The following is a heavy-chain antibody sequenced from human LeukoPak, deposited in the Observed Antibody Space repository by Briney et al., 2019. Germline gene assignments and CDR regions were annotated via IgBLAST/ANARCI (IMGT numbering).Heavy chain of an antibody. CDR2: ISSSSSYI. Sequence: PGGSLRLSCEASGFIFSGYDMNWVRQAPGKGLEWVSSISSSSSYIYYADSVKGRFTISRDNAKNSLYLQMNSLRAEDTAVYYCAREFYYDSSALGFDYWGQGTLVTVSS. D-gene: IGHD3-22*01. CDR1: GFIFSGYD. CDR3: AREFYYDSSALGFDY. J-gene: IGHJ4*02. V-gene: IGHV3-21*01.